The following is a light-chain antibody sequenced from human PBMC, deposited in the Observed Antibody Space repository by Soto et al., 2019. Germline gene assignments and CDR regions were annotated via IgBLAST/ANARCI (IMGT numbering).Light chain of an antibody. CDR1: QSVSYY. CDR3: QQYYSYPRT. CDR2: DAS. V-gene: IGKV3-15*01. J-gene: IGKJ3*01. Sequence: PATLSVSPGERVTFSCRASQSVSYYLAWYQQKPGQAPRLLIYDASTRATGVPVRFSGSGSGTEFTLTISSLQSEDFATYYCQQYYSYPRTFGPGTKVDIK.